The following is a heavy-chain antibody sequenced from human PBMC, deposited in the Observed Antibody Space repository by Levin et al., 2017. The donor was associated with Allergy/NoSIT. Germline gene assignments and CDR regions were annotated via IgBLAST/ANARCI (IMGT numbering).Heavy chain of an antibody. V-gene: IGHV3-74*01. Sequence: PGGSLRLSCAASGFTFSSYWMHWVRQAPGKGLVWVSRINGDGSSTNYADSVKGRFTITRDNAKNTPYLQMNSLSSDDTALYYCARALIVGATSGGDYWGQGTLVTVSS. CDR1: GFTFSSYW. CDR2: INGDGSST. J-gene: IGHJ4*02. D-gene: IGHD1-26*01. CDR3: ARALIVGATSGGDY.